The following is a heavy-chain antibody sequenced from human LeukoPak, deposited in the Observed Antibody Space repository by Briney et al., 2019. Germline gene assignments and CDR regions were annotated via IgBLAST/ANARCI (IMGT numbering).Heavy chain of an antibody. CDR2: VSTGSNYI. CDR1: GFTFSSYS. CDR3: AIEYHKAAYCSSTSCYLFDY. J-gene: IGHJ4*02. Sequence: KTGGSLRLSCTASGFTFSSYSLNWVRQAPGKGLEWVSSVSTGSNYIYYADSVKGRFTISRDNDKNSLYLQMNSLRAEDTAVYYCAIEYHKAAYCSSTSCYLFDYWGQGTLVTVSS. D-gene: IGHD2-2*01. V-gene: IGHV3-21*01.